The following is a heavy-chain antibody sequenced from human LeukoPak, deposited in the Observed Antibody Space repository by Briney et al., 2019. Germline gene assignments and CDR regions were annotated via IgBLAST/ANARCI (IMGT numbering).Heavy chain of an antibody. D-gene: IGHD1-26*01. Sequence: GGSLRLSCAASGFTFSASWMSWVRQAPGKGLEWVANIKEDGSEKWYMDSVKGRFTISRDNAKNSLYLQMNSLRAEDTAVFYCAKGDYFDYWGQGTLVTVSS. CDR2: IKEDGSEK. J-gene: IGHJ4*02. CDR3: AKGDYFDY. V-gene: IGHV3-7*01. CDR1: GFTFSASW.